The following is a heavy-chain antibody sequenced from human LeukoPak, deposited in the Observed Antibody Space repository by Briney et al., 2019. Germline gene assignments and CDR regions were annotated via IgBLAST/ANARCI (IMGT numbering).Heavy chain of an antibody. J-gene: IGHJ5*02. CDR2: IYYSGST. CDR1: GGSISSYY. D-gene: IGHD3-10*01. V-gene: IGHV4-59*08. CDR3: ARSGMVRGVIGWFDP. Sequence: SETLSLTCTVSGGSISSYYWSWIRQPPGKGLEWIGYIYYSGSTNYNPSLKSRVTISVDTSKNQFSLKLSSVTAADTAVYYCARSGMVRGVIGWFDPWGQGTLVTGSS.